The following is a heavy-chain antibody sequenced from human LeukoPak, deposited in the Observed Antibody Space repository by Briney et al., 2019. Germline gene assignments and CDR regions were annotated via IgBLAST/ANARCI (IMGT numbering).Heavy chain of an antibody. CDR3: AKDLVVPAAIGSPDGW. CDR2: IGATGAGT. D-gene: IGHD2-2*02. V-gene: IGHV3-23*01. J-gene: IGHJ4*02. Sequence: GGSLRLSCAASGFTFSSYVMRWIRQAPGKGLEWVSSIGATGAGTYYADSVKGRFTVSKDNSKNTLYLQMNSLRAEDTPVYYCAKDLVVPAAIGSPDGWWGQGTLVTVSS. CDR1: GFTFSSYV.